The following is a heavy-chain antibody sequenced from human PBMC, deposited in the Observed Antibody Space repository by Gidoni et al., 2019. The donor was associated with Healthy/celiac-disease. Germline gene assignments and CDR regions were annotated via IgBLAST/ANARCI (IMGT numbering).Heavy chain of an antibody. Sequence: QVQLVESGGGVVQPGRSMRLSCAASGFTFSSYGMHWVRQAPGKGMEWVAVIWYDGSNKYYADSVKGRFTISRDNSKNTLYLQMNSLRAEDTAVYYCARRALWYCSSTSCPTNGFDYWGQGTLVTVSS. J-gene: IGHJ4*02. CDR3: ARRALWYCSSTSCPTNGFDY. D-gene: IGHD2-2*01. CDR1: GFTFSSYG. CDR2: IWYDGSNK. V-gene: IGHV3-33*01.